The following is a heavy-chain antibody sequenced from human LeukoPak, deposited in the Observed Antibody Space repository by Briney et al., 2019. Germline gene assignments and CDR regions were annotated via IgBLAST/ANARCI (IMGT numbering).Heavy chain of an antibody. Sequence: SETLSLTCTVSGGSISSYYWSWIRQPPGKGLEWIGYIYYSGSTNYNPSLKSRVTISVDTSKNQFSLEFNSLTAADTAIYYCARGQYCGLIRCYSAGRNFDQWGQGTLVTVSS. CDR1: GGSISSYY. J-gene: IGHJ4*02. V-gene: IGHV4-59*12. D-gene: IGHD2-15*01. CDR2: IYYSGST. CDR3: ARGQYCGLIRCYSAGRNFDQ.